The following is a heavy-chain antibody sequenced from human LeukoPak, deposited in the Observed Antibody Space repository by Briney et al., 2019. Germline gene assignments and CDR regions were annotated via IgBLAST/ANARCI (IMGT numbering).Heavy chain of an antibody. CDR3: ARVGYSSSWYDNYYYYYMDV. V-gene: IGHV4-34*01. J-gene: IGHJ6*03. D-gene: IGHD6-13*01. CDR1: GGSFSGYY. CDR2: INHSGST. Sequence: PSETLSLTCAVSGGSFSGYYWSWIRQPPGKGLEWIGEINHSGSTNYNPSLKSRVTISVDTSKNQSSLKLSSVTAADTAVYYCARVGYSSSWYDNYYYYYMDVWGKGTPVTVSS.